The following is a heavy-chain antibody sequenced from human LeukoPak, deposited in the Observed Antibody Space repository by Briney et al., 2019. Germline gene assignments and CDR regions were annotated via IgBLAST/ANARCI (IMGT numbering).Heavy chain of an antibody. V-gene: IGHV4-59*01. D-gene: IGHD6-13*01. CDR3: ARQVYSSSWSYYFDY. J-gene: IGHJ4*02. Sequence: SETLSLTCAVSGGSISSYYWSWIRQPPGRGLAWNGSIHYSGSTRYNSSLKSRVTISVDTSKNQFSLKLSSVTPADTAVYYCARQVYSSSWSYYFDYWGQGILVTVSS. CDR1: GGSISSYY. CDR2: IHYSGST.